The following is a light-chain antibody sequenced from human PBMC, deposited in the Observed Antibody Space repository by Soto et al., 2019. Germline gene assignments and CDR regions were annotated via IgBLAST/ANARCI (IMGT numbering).Light chain of an antibody. V-gene: IGLV2-8*01. J-gene: IGLJ1*01. Sequence: QSVLTQPPSASGSPGQSVTISCTGTSSDVGGYNYVSWYQQHPGKAPKLMIYEVSKRRSGVPDRFSGSKSGNTASLTVSGLQPEDEADYYCSSYAGSNKSVFGTGTKVTVL. CDR2: EVS. CDR1: SSDVGGYNY. CDR3: SSYAGSNKSV.